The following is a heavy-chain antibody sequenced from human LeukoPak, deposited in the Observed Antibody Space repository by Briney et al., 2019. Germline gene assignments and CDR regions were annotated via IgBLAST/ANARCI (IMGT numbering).Heavy chain of an antibody. CDR2: IETSGST. V-gene: IGHV4-61*02. CDR3: ARYHMVNRGVNWFDP. D-gene: IGHD2-2*01. J-gene: IGHJ5*02. CDR1: GGSISSGRYY. Sequence: PSETLSLTCTVSGGSISSGRYYWSWIRQPAGKGLEWIGRIETSGSTKYNPSLNSRVTISVDTSRNQFSLKLSSVTAADTAVYYCARYHMVNRGVNWFDPWGQGTLVTVSS.